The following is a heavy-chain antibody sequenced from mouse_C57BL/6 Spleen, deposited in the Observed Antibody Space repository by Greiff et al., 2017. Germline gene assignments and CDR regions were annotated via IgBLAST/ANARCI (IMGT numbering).Heavy chain of an antibody. CDR1: GYAFSSYW. J-gene: IGHJ3*01. V-gene: IGHV1-80*01. CDR2: IYPGDGDT. Sequence: QVQLQQSGAELVKPGASVKISCKASGYAFSSYWMNWVKQRPGKGLEWIGQIYPGDGDTNYNGKFKGKATLTADKSSSTAYMQLSSLTSEDSAVYFCARSGNYDYDEAWFAYWGQGTLVTVSA. CDR3: ARSGNYDYDEAWFAY. D-gene: IGHD2-4*01.